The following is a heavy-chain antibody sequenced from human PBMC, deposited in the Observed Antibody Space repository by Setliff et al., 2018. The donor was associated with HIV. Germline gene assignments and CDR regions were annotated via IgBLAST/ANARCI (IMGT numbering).Heavy chain of an antibody. J-gene: IGHJ6*03. CDR3: ASEAWTSYRSSSGYYYYYMDV. Sequence: ASETLSLTCTVSGASISSYYWNWFRQPAGKGLEWIGRIYTSGSTNYNPSLKSRVTMSVDTSKNQFSLKLSSVTAADTAVYYCASEAWTSYRSSSGYYYYYMDVWGKGTTVTVSS. CDR1: GASISSYY. V-gene: IGHV4-4*07. D-gene: IGHD6-6*01. CDR2: IYTSGST.